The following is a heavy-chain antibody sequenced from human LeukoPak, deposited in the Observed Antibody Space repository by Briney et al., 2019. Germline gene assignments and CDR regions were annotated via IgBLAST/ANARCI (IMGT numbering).Heavy chain of an antibody. D-gene: IGHD3-16*02. J-gene: IGHJ4*02. V-gene: IGHV3-74*01. CDR3: ARDNYDYVWGSYRYYDY. Sequence: GASLRLSCAASGFTFSSYWMHWVRKAPGKGLVRVSRINSDGSSTSYADSVKGRFTISRYNAKTTLYLQMISLRAGDPAVYYCARDNYDYVWGSYRYYDYGGEGTLVTVSS. CDR2: INSDGSST. CDR1: GFTFSSYW.